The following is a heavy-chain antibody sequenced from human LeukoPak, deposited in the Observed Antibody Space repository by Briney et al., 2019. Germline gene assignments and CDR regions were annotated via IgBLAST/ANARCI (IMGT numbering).Heavy chain of an antibody. CDR3: ARLSVVVIKSFAFDI. V-gene: IGHV5-51*01. J-gene: IGHJ3*02. CDR2: IYPGDSDT. Sequence: GESLKISCKGSGYSFTNSFTSYWIGWVRQMPGKGLEWMGIIYPGDSDTRYSPSFQGQVTISADKSISTAYLQWSSLKASDTAMYYCARLSVVVIKSFAFDIWGQGTMVTVSS. D-gene: IGHD3-22*01. CDR1: GYSFTNSFTSYW.